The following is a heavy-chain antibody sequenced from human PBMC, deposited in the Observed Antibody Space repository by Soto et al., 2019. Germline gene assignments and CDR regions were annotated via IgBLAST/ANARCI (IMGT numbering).Heavy chain of an antibody. Sequence: ETLSLTCDVSGDSISSSSYYWGWIRQPPGKGLEWIASIYYSGATYYNPSLQSRVTISVDTSNNRFSLTLSSLTAADTAVYFCARLAYSECLQTWGQGSLVTVSS. V-gene: IGHV4-39*02. CDR1: GDSISSSSYY. CDR3: ARLAYSECLQT. J-gene: IGHJ1*01. D-gene: IGHD6-13*01. CDR2: IYYSGAT.